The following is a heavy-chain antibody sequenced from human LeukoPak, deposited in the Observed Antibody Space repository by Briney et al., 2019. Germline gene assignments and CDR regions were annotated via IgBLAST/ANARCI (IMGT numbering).Heavy chain of an antibody. J-gene: IGHJ4*02. CDR2: ISSSSRYI. D-gene: IGHD3-10*01. CDR3: CKGVPFDY. CDR1: GFPFRSYS. Sequence: PGGSLRLSCAASGFPFRSYSMHWVRQAPGKGLEWVSSISSSSRYIYYTDSVKGRFTISRDNAKNSLYLQMHSLRAEDTAVYYCCKGVPFDYWGQGTLVTVSS. V-gene: IGHV3-21*01.